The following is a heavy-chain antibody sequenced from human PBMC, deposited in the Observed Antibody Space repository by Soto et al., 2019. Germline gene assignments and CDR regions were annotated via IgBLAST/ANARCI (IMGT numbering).Heavy chain of an antibody. D-gene: IGHD4-4*01. V-gene: IGHV1-46*03. CDR1: GYTFTSYY. CDR2: INPSGGST. Sequence: ASVKVSCKASGYTFTSYYMHWVRQAPGQGLEWMGIINPSGGSTSYAQKFQGRVTMTRDTSTSTVYMELSSLRSEDTAVYYCASTRPYSNYDHYYYMDVWGKGTTVTVSS. J-gene: IGHJ6*03. CDR3: ASTRPYSNYDHYYYMDV.